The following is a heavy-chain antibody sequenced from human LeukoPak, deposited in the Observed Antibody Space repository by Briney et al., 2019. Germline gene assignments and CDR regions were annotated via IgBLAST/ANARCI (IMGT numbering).Heavy chain of an antibody. Sequence: PEGSLRLSCAASGFTFSSYGMHWVRQAPGKGLEWVAVISYDGSNKYYADSVKGRFTISRDTSKNTLYLQMNSLRAEDTAVYYCARSGGLQKFDYWGQGTLVTVSS. CDR3: ARSGGLQKFDY. CDR2: ISYDGSNK. J-gene: IGHJ4*02. V-gene: IGHV3-30*03. D-gene: IGHD4-11*01. CDR1: GFTFSSYG.